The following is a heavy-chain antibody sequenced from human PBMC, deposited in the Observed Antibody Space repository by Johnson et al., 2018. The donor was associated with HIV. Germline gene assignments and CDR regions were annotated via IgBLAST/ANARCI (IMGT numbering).Heavy chain of an antibody. D-gene: IGHD3-10*01. J-gene: IGHJ3*02. CDR2: INSDGSST. CDR3: ARDFVAFGECTAFDI. CDR1: GFTVSSNY. Sequence: EVQLVESGGGLIQPGGSLRLSCAASGFTVSSNYMSWVRQAPGKGLEWVSRINSDGSSTNYADSVKGRFTISRDNAKNTLYLQMNSLRAEDTALYYCARDFVAFGECTAFDIWGQGTMVAVSS. V-gene: IGHV3-53*01.